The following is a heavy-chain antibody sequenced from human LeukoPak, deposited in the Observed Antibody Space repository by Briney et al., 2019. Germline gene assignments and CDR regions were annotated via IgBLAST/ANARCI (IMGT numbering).Heavy chain of an antibody. J-gene: IGHJ4*02. CDR2: IYYSGST. D-gene: IGHD4-11*01. V-gene: IGHV4-39*07. CDR1: GGSINTSGYY. CDR3: AATSDYLLYRNFDY. Sequence: SETLSLTCTVSGGSINTSGYYWGWIRQPPGKGLEWIGNIYYSGSTYYNPSLKSRVTISVDTSKNQFSLKLSSVTAADTAVYYCAATSDYLLYRNFDYWGQGTLVTVSS.